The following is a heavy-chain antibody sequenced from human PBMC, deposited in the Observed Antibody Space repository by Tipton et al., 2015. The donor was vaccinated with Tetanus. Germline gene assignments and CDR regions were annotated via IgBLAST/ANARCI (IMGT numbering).Heavy chain of an antibody. CDR2: INYDGST. V-gene: IGHV4-34*08. D-gene: IGHD2-8*02. J-gene: IGHJ1*01. Sequence: TLFLTCTVYGGTFNNYFWTWIRQPPGKGLEWIGEINYDGSTNYSPSLKSRVTLSLDTTKKQVSLKLSSVTAADTAVYYCAGVTAQRTELYFEHWGQGTQVTVSS. CDR1: GGTFNNYF. CDR3: AGVTAQRTELYFEH.